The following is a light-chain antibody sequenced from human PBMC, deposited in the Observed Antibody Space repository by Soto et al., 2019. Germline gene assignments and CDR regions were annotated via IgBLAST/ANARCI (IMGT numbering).Light chain of an antibody. CDR1: SSNIGSDT. CDR2: SND. CDR3: AAWDDSLNGWV. J-gene: IGLJ3*02. V-gene: IGLV1-44*01. Sequence: QSVLTQPPSASGTPGQRVTISCSGSSSNIGSDTVNWYRQLPGTAPKLLIYSNDQQPSGVPDRFSGSKSGTSASLAISGLQSEAEADYYCAAWDDSLNGWVFGGGTKLPVL.